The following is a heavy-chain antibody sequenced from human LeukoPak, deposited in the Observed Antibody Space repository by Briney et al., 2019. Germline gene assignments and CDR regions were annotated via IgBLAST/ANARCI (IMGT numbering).Heavy chain of an antibody. Sequence: PSETLSLTCAVYGGSFSGYYWSWIRQPPGKGLEWIGEINHSGRTNYTPSLKSRVTISGNTSKNEFSLRLSSVTAADTAVYYCARLITIFGEGDAFDIWGQGTMVTVSS. CDR1: GGSFSGYY. V-gene: IGHV4-34*01. CDR2: INHSGRT. CDR3: ARLITIFGEGDAFDI. J-gene: IGHJ3*02. D-gene: IGHD3-3*01.